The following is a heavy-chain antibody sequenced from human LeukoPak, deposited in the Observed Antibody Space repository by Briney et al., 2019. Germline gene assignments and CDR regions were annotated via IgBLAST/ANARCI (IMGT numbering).Heavy chain of an antibody. Sequence: ASVKVSCKASGYTFTSYAMHWVRQAPGQRLEWMGWINAGNGNTKYSQKFQGRVTITRDTSASTAYMELSSLRSEDTAVYYCARGHLDIVLMVYAIYGYFDYWGQGTLVTVSS. V-gene: IGHV1-3*01. CDR3: ARGHLDIVLMVYAIYGYFDY. CDR1: GYTFTSYA. CDR2: INAGNGNT. D-gene: IGHD2-8*01. J-gene: IGHJ4*02.